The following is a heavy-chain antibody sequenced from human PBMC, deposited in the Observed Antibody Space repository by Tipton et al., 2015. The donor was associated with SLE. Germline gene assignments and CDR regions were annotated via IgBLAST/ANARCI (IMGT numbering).Heavy chain of an antibody. D-gene: IGHD1-26*01. CDR2: IYRSGTT. CDR3: ARGGPSDTLDYYYSYGMDV. J-gene: IGHJ6*02. V-gene: IGHV4-61*02. Sequence: TLSLTCSVSGVSISSNGHHWSWIRQPAGKGLEWIGRIYRSGTTSYKPSLKSRVTISVDRSKNQVSLKVSSVTAADSAVYYCARGGPSDTLDYYYSYGMDVWGQGTTVTVSS. CDR1: GVSISSNGHH.